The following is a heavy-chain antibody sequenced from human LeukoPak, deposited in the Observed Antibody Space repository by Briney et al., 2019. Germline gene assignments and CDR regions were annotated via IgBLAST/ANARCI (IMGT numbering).Heavy chain of an antibody. CDR3: ARDSEPYYYGSGRRYFDY. D-gene: IGHD3-10*01. J-gene: IGHJ4*02. V-gene: IGHV1-18*01. Sequence: GASVKVSCKASGYTFTSYGISWVRQAPGQGLEWMGWISAYNGNTNYAQKLQGRVTMTTDTSTSTAYMELRSLRSDDTAVYYCARDSEPYYYGSGRRYFDYWGQGTLVTVSS. CDR2: ISAYNGNT. CDR1: GYTFTSYG.